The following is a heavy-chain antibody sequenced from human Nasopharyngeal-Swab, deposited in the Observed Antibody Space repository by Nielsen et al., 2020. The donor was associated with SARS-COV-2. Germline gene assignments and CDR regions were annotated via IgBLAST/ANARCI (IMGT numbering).Heavy chain of an antibody. D-gene: IGHD6-13*01. CDR2: ISGSGGST. V-gene: IGHV3-23*01. J-gene: IGHJ6*02. Sequence: VRPMPGTGLERVSAISGSGGSTYYADPVKGRFTISRDNSKNTLYLQMNSLRAEDTAVYYCAKDLPKQQLAQYYYYGMDVWGQGTTVTVSS. CDR3: AKDLPKQQLAQYYYYGMDV.